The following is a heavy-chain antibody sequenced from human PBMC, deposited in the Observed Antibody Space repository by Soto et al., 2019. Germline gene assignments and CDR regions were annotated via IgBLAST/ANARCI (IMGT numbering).Heavy chain of an antibody. CDR2: INPNSGGT. D-gene: IGHD3-16*02. CDR3: GRVSGFTFGGVIVFDY. Sequence: ASVKVSCKASGYTFTGYYMHWVRQAPGQGLEWMGWINPNSGGTNYAQKFQGWVPMTRETSISTAYMELSRLRSDDAAVYYCGRVSGFTFGGVIVFDYWGQGTLVTVSS. V-gene: IGHV1-2*04. J-gene: IGHJ4*02. CDR1: GYTFTGYY.